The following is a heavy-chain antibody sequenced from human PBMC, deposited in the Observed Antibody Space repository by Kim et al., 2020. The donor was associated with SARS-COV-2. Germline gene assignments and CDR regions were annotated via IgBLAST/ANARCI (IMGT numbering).Heavy chain of an antibody. V-gene: IGHV4-59*13. CDR1: GGSISSYY. J-gene: IGHJ4*02. Sequence: SETLSLTCTVSGGSISSYYWSWIRQPPGKGLEWIGYIYYSGSTNYNPSLKSRVTISVDTSKNQFSLKLSSVTAADTAVYYCARGGHYYDSSGYWDYWGQGTLVTVSS. D-gene: IGHD3-22*01. CDR2: IYYSGST. CDR3: ARGGHYYDSSGYWDY.